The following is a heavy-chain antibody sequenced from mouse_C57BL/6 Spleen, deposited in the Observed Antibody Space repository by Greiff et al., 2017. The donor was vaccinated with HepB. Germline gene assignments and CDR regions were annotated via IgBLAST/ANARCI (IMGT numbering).Heavy chain of an antibody. CDR3: ARNKESNWGWYFDV. J-gene: IGHJ1*03. Sequence: QVQLKESGPGLVAPSQSLSITCTVSGFSLTSYAISWVRQPPGKGLEWLGVIWTGGGTNYNSALKSRLSISKDNSKSQVFLKMNRLQTDDTARYYCARNKESNWGWYFDVWGTGTTVTVSS. CDR1: GFSLTSYA. CDR2: IWTGGGT. V-gene: IGHV2-9-1*01. D-gene: IGHD4-1*01.